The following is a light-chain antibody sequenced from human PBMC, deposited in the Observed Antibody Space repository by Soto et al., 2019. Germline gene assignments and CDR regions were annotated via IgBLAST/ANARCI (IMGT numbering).Light chain of an antibody. J-gene: IGKJ2*01. V-gene: IGKV3-20*01. CDR3: QQYGSSPTTYT. Sequence: EIVLTQSPGTLSLSPGERATLSCRASQSVSSSYLAWYQQKPGQAPRLLIYGASSRATGIPDRFSGSVSGTDFTLSISRLEPEDFAVYYCQQYGSSPTTYTFGQGTKLEIK. CDR2: GAS. CDR1: QSVSSSY.